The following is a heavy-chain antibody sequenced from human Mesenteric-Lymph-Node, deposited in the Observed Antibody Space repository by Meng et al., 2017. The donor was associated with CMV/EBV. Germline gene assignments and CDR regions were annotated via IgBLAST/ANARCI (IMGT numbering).Heavy chain of an antibody. CDR3: ARTERDIVVVPAAKEPPYYYYGMDV. J-gene: IGHJ6*02. CDR2: IIPILGIA. Sequence: SVKVSCKASGGTFSSYTISWVRQAPGQGLEWMGRIIPILGIANYAQKFQGRVTITTDESTSTAYMELSSLRSEDTAVYYCARTERDIVVVPAAKEPPYYYYGMDVWGQGTTVTVSS. V-gene: IGHV1-69*02. CDR1: GGTFSSYT. D-gene: IGHD2-2*01.